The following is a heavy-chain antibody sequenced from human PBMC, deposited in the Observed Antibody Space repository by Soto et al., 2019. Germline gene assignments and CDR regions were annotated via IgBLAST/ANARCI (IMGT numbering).Heavy chain of an antibody. CDR3: AKDTYYHDSSGYYVFDY. CDR2: ISYDGSNK. Sequence: QVQLVESGGGVVQPGRSLRLSCADSGFTFSSYGMHWVRQAPGKGLEWVAVISYDGSNKYYADSVKGRFTISRDNSKNTLYLQMNILRAEDTAVYYCAKDTYYHDSSGYYVFDYCGQGTLVTVSS. D-gene: IGHD3-22*01. V-gene: IGHV3-30*18. CDR1: GFTFSSYG. J-gene: IGHJ4*02.